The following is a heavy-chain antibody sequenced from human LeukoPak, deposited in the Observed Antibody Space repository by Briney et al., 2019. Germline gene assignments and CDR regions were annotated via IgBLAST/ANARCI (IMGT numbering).Heavy chain of an antibody. CDR2: ISGSGGRT. D-gene: IGHD5-24*01. V-gene: IGHV3-23*01. Sequence: GGSLRLSCAASGCTFSSYAMSWVRQAPGKGLEWVSAISGSGGRTYYADSVKGRFTISRDNSKNTLYLQMNSLRAEDTAVYYSAKDRQRWLQWYFDYWGQGTLVTVSS. CDR1: GCTFSSYA. J-gene: IGHJ4*02. CDR3: AKDRQRWLQWYFDY.